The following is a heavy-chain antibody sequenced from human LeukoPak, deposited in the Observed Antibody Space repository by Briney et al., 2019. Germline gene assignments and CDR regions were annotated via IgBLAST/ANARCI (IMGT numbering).Heavy chain of an antibody. V-gene: IGHV3-30*04. D-gene: IGHD6-13*01. CDR1: GFTFSSYA. CDR3: ARDLGWSSSY. J-gene: IGHJ3*01. Sequence: GGSLRLSCAASGFTFSSYAMHWVRQAPGKGLEWVAVISYDGSNKYYADSVKGRFTISRDNSKNTLYLQMNSLRGEDTAVYYCARDLGWSSSYWGQGTMVTVSS. CDR2: ISYDGSNK.